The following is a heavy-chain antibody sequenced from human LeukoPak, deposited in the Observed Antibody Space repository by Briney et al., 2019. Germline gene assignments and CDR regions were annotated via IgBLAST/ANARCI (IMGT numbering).Heavy chain of an antibody. D-gene: IGHD3-10*01. CDR3: ASSFYYGSPYYYYGMDV. CDR1: GGSISSGDYY. Sequence: ASETLSLTCTVSGGSISSGDYYWSWIRQPPGKGLEWIGYIYYSGSTYYNPSLKSRVTISVDTSKNQFSLKLSSVTAADTAVYYCASSFYYGSPYYYYGMDVWGQGTTATVSS. J-gene: IGHJ6*02. V-gene: IGHV4-30-4*01. CDR2: IYYSGST.